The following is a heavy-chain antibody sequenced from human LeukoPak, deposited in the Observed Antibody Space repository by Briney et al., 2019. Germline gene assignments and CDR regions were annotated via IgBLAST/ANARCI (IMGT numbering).Heavy chain of an antibody. J-gene: IGHJ5*02. D-gene: IGHD3-22*01. V-gene: IGHV1-69*13. CDR2: IIPIFGTA. CDR1: GGTFSSYA. Sequence: SVKVSCKASGGTFSSYAISWVRQAPGQGLEWMGGIIPIFGTANYAQKFQGRVTITADESTSTAYMELSSLRSEDTAVYYCAGVGYYDSSGYYPPYNWFDPWGQGTLVTVSS. CDR3: AGVGYYDSSGYYPPYNWFDP.